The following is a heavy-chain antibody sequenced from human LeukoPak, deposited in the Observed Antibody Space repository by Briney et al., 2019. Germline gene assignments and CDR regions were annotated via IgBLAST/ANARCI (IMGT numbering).Heavy chain of an antibody. V-gene: IGHV3-21*01. CDR2: ISSSSSYI. D-gene: IGHD6-13*01. CDR1: GFTFSSYS. CDR3: ARDGFAAAGPYYCFDL. Sequence: GGSLRLSCAASGFTFSSYSMNWVRQAPGKGLEWVSYISSSSSYIYYADSVKGRFTISRENANNSLYLQMNSLRAEDTAVYYCARDGFAAAGPYYCFDLWGQGTLVTVSS. J-gene: IGHJ5*02.